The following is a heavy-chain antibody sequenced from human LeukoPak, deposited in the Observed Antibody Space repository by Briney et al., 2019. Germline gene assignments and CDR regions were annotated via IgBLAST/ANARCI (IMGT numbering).Heavy chain of an antibody. Sequence: GGSLRLSCAASGFNFANHAMSWVRQTAGKGLEWVSAISGGGGSTYYADSVKGRFTISRDNSKNTLYLQMDSLRAEDTAVYYCAKRVYYDSSGYFDYWGQGTLVTVSS. CDR2: ISGGGGST. D-gene: IGHD3-22*01. J-gene: IGHJ4*02. CDR1: GFNFANHA. CDR3: AKRVYYDSSGYFDY. V-gene: IGHV3-23*01.